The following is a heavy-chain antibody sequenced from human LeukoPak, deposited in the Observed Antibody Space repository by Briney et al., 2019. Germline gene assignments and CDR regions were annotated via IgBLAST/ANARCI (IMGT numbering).Heavy chain of an antibody. D-gene: IGHD2-2*02. CDR2: IIPIFGTA. Sequence: SVKVSCKASGGTFSSYAISWVRQAPGQGLEWMGGIIPIFGTANYAQKFQGRVTITADGSTSTAYMELSSLRSEDTAVYYCARQNFVVVVPAAIGGGWFDPWGQGTLVTVSS. V-gene: IGHV1-69*01. CDR1: GGTFSSYA. J-gene: IGHJ5*02. CDR3: ARQNFVVVVPAAIGGGWFDP.